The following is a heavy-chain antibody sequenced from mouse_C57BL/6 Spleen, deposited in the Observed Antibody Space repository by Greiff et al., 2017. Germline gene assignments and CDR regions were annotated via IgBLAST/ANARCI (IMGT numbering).Heavy chain of an antibody. J-gene: IGHJ3*01. V-gene: IGHV5-9-1*02. D-gene: IGHD4-1*01. Sequence: VQLKQSGEGLVKPGGSLKLSCAASGFTFSSYAMSWVRQTPEKRLEWVAYISSGGDYIYYADTVKGRFTISRDNARNTLYLQMSSLKSEDTAMYYCTRDSGGTAAYWGQGTLVTVSA. CDR2: ISSGGDYI. CDR3: TRDSGGTAAY. CDR1: GFTFSSYA.